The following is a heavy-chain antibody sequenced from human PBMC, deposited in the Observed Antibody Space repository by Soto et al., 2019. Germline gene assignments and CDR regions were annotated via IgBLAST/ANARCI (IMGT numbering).Heavy chain of an antibody. D-gene: IGHD2-15*01. CDR2: TFFRSKWYN. V-gene: IGHV6-1*01. J-gene: IGHJ4*02. Sequence: SQTLSLTCGISGDSVSSNNVAWNWIRQSPSRGLEWLGRTFFRSKWYNEYAASVKSRISINPDTSHNQFSLQLNSVTPDDTAVYYCVKAGLYCSGGSCFSLDYWGQGILVTVSS. CDR3: VKAGLYCSGGSCFSLDY. CDR1: GDSVSSNNVA.